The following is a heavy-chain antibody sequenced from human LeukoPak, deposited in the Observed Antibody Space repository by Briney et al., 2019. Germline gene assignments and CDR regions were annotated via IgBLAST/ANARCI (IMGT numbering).Heavy chain of an antibody. V-gene: IGHV1-8*01. CDR2: MNPNGGNT. Sequence: ASVKVSCKASGYTFTSYDINWVRQATGQGLEWMGWMNPNGGNTGYAQKFQGRVTMTRNTSISTAYMELSSLRSEDTAVYYCARRRGITIFGVALNNWFDPWGQGTLVTVSS. CDR1: GYTFTSYD. D-gene: IGHD3-3*01. CDR3: ARRRGITIFGVALNNWFDP. J-gene: IGHJ5*02.